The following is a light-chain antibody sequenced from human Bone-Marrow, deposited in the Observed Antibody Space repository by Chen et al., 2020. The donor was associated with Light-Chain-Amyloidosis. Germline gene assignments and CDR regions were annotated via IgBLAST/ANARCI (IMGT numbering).Light chain of an antibody. CDR3: QSADSSGTYEVI. Sequence: SYELPHPPSVPVSPGQTARITGSGDDLPTKYAYWYQQKPGQAPVLVIHRDTERPSGISERFSGSSSGTTATLTISGVQAEDEADYHCQSADSSGTYEVIFGGGTKLTVL. V-gene: IGLV3-25*03. CDR1: DLPTKY. CDR2: RDT. J-gene: IGLJ2*01.